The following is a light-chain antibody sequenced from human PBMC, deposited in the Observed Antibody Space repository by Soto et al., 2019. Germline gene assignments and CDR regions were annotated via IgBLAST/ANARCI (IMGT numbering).Light chain of an antibody. CDR1: QSVSSSL. CDR2: DVS. CDR3: HKYGSSPLT. V-gene: IGKV3-20*01. J-gene: IGKJ2*01. Sequence: EIVLTQSPGTLSLSPGEGATLSCRASQSVSSSLLAWFQQKPGQAPRLLIHDVSSRATGIPDRFSGSGSGTDFNLSIIRLEPEDEAVYYCHKYGSSPLTFGQGTKLEIK.